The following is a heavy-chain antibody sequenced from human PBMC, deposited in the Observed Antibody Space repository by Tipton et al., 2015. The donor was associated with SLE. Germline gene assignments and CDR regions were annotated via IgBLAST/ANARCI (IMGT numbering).Heavy chain of an antibody. CDR3: ARDGYCSTSNCRTSGYMDV. Sequence: TLSLTYTVSGASISYTDYYWSWIRQPPGKGLEWIGYIYYSGNTNYNPSLKSRVTISVDTSKSQFSLQLTSVTAADTAVYYCARDGYCSTSNCRTSGYMDVWGKGTMVNVSS. D-gene: IGHD2-2*01. CDR2: IYYSGNT. J-gene: IGHJ6*03. V-gene: IGHV4-61*08. CDR1: GASISYTDYY.